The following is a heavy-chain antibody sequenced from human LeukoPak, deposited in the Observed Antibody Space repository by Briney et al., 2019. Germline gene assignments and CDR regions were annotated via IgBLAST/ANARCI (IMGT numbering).Heavy chain of an antibody. J-gene: IGHJ4*02. CDR2: ISGGGYNT. D-gene: IGHD4-17*01. CDR1: GFTFNSFA. Sequence: PGGSLRLSCAASGFTFNSFAMSWVRQAPGKGLEWVSIISGGGYNTQYADSVKGRFTIARDNSNNTLYLQMNSLRAEDTALYYCAKDQPPTTTVTPFDYWGQGTLVTVSS. CDR3: AKDQPPTTTVTPFDY. V-gene: IGHV3-23*01.